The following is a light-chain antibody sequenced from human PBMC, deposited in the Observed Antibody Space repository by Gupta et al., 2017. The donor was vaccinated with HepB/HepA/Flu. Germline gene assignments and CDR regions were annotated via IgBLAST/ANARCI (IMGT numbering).Light chain of an antibody. CDR3: SSFTSSSTLYV. V-gene: IGLV2-14*03. Sequence: QSALTQPAFVSGPPGQSITISCTGTSSDVGCYNYVSWYQQHPGKAPKLMIYDVSNRPSGVSNRFSGSKSGNTASLTISGLQAEDEADYYCSSFTSSSTLYVFGTGTRVTVL. J-gene: IGLJ1*01. CDR2: DVS. CDR1: SSDVGCYNY.